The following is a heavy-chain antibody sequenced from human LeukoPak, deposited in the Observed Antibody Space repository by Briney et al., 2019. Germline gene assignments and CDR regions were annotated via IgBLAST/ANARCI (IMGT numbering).Heavy chain of an antibody. Sequence: SETLTLTCTVSGDSISSYYWSWIRQPPGKGLEWVGYIYFGGRTDYNPSLKGRVTISVDTSKNQISLKLRSVTAADTAVYYCAREGFSCPNWFDPWGQGIQVTVSS. D-gene: IGHD2-2*01. CDR3: AREGFSCPNWFDP. CDR2: IYFGGRT. J-gene: IGHJ5*02. V-gene: IGHV4-59*01. CDR1: GDSISSYY.